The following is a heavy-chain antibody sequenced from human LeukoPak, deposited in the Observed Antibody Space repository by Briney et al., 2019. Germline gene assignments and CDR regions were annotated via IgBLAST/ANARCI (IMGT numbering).Heavy chain of an antibody. D-gene: IGHD3-10*01. V-gene: IGHV1-3*01. CDR1: GYTFTSYA. CDR3: ARDRGTMVRDSLPPRNNWFDP. J-gene: IGHJ5*02. Sequence: ASVKVSCTASGYTFTSYAMHWVRQAPGQRLEWMGWINAGNGNTKYSQKFQGRVTITRDTSASTAYMELSSLRSEDTAVYYCARDRGTMVRDSLPPRNNWFDPWGQGTLVTVSS. CDR2: INAGNGNT.